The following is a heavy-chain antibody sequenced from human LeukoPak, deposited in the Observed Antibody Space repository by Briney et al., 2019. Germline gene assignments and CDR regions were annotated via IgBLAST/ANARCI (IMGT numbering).Heavy chain of an antibody. CDR2: INSDGSST. CDR1: GFTFSSYW. Sequence: GGSLRLSCGASGFTFSSYWIHWVRQAPGKGLVWVSRINSDGSSTSYADSVKGRFTISRDNAKNTLYLQMDCLRAEDTAVYYCARTEYSGSYFDNWGQGTLVTVSS. D-gene: IGHD1-26*01. CDR3: ARTEYSGSYFDN. V-gene: IGHV3-74*01. J-gene: IGHJ4*02.